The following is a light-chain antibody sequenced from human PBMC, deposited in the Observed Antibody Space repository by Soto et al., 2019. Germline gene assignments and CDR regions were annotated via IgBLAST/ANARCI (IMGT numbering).Light chain of an antibody. CDR3: QQYNHWWT. CDR2: GAS. V-gene: IGKV3-15*01. CDR1: QSVNSN. Sequence: EIVMTQSPATLSVSPGERATLSCRASQSVNSNLAWYQQKPGQAPRLLIYGASTRATGIPARFSGSGSGTKFTLTISSLQSEDFAVYHCQQYNHWWTFGQGTKLEIK. J-gene: IGKJ1*01.